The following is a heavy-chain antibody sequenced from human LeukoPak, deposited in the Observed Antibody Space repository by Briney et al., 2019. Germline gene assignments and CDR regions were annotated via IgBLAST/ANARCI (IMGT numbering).Heavy chain of an antibody. Sequence: PVGSLRLSCAASGFNFNDSGMSWVRQAPGKGLEWVSGINWNGRSRGYADSLKGRFTISRDNAKNSLYLQMNSLRAEDTALYYCARPLGITGTTPFDYWGQGTLVTVSS. CDR2: INWNGRSR. CDR3: ARPLGITGTTPFDY. J-gene: IGHJ4*02. CDR1: GFNFNDSG. D-gene: IGHD1-7*01. V-gene: IGHV3-20*04.